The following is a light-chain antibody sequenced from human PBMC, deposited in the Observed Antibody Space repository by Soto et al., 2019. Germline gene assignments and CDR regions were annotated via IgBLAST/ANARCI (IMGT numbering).Light chain of an antibody. CDR1: QAINNY. V-gene: IGKV1-27*01. Sequence: DIQMTQSPSSLSASVGDRVTITCRASQAINNYLAWYQQKPGKVPTLLISAASTLQSGVPSRFSGSGSVTDFTLTISSLQPDDVATYYCQKFNAAPTFGGGTKVEI. J-gene: IGKJ4*01. CDR3: QKFNAAPT. CDR2: AAS.